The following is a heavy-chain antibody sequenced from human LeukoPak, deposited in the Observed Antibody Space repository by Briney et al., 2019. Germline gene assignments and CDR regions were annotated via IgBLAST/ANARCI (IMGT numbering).Heavy chain of an antibody. D-gene: IGHD6-19*01. Sequence: PGRSLRLSCAASGFTFDDYAVHWVRQAPGKGLEWVSGISWNSGSIGYADSVKGRFTISRDNAKNSLYLQMNGLRAEDTALYYCAKGPYSSGWYQYFQHWGQGTLVTVSS. CDR2: ISWNSGSI. J-gene: IGHJ1*01. CDR1: GFTFDDYA. CDR3: AKGPYSSGWYQYFQH. V-gene: IGHV3-9*01.